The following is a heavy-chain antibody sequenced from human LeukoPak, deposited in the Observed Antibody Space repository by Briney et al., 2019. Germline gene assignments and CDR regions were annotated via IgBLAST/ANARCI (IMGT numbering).Heavy chain of an antibody. J-gene: IGHJ6*03. CDR1: GFTFSDYT. V-gene: IGHV3-64*02. CDR3: ARGPNYSFYMDV. CDR2: ITANGGSK. Sequence: PGGSLRLSRAASGFTFSDYTMHWVRLAPGKRLEYVSAITANGGSKYHADSVRARFTVSRDNSKNTLYLQMGSLRAEDTALYYCARGPNYSFYMDVWGKGTAVTVSS.